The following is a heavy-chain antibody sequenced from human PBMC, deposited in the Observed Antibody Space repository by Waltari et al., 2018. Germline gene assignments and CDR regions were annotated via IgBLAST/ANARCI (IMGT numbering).Heavy chain of an antibody. CDR3: ARQLYIAVAGTWWFDP. J-gene: IGHJ5*02. D-gene: IGHD6-19*01. Sequence: QVQLQQWGAGLLKPSETLSLTCAVYGGSFSGYYWRWIRQPPGKGLEWIGEINHSGSTNYNPSLKSRVTISVDTSKNQFSLKLSSVTAADTAVYYCARQLYIAVAGTWWFDPWGQGTLVTVSS. CDR2: INHSGST. CDR1: GGSFSGYY. V-gene: IGHV4-34*01.